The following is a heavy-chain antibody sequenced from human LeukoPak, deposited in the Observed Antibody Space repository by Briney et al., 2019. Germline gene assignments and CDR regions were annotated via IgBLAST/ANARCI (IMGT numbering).Heavy chain of an antibody. CDR3: ARVGAGSSTSFFAIDD. CDR1: GFPFNTYT. Sequence: GGSLRLSCAASGFPFNTYTVTWVRQAPGKGLEWVSSISSTSTNKYYADSMKGRFTISRDNAKNSLYLQINSLRVEDTALYFCARVGAGSSTSFFAIDDWGQGMLVTVSS. D-gene: IGHD2-2*01. J-gene: IGHJ4*02. V-gene: IGHV3-21*01. CDR2: ISSTSTNK.